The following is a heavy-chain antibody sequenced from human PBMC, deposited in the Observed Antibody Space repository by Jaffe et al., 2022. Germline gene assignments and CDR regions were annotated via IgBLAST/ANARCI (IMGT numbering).Heavy chain of an antibody. CDR2: IYYSGST. CDR3: ARLKGSSSWLGWFDP. D-gene: IGHD6-13*01. V-gene: IGHV4-39*01. J-gene: IGHJ5*02. CDR1: GGSISSSSYY. Sequence: QLQLQESGPGLVKPSETLSLTCTVSGGSISSSSYYWGWIRQPPGKGLEWIGSIYYSGSTYYNPSLKSRVTISVDTSKNQFSLKLSSVTAADTAVYYCARLKGSSSWLGWFDPWGQGTLVTVSS.